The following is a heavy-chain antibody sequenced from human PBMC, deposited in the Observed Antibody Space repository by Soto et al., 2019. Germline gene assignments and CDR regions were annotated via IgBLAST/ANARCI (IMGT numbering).Heavy chain of an antibody. D-gene: IGHD6-6*01. CDR1: GGSISSYY. V-gene: IGHV4-59*01. CDR2: IYYSGST. J-gene: IGHJ6*03. CDR3: ARLRIAARPSHYYYYMDV. Sequence: SETLSLTCTVSGGSISSYYWSWIRQPPGKGLEWIGYIYYSGSTNYNPSLKSRVTISVDTSKNQFSLKLSSVTAADTAVYYCARLRIAARPSHYYYYMDVWGKGTTVTVSS.